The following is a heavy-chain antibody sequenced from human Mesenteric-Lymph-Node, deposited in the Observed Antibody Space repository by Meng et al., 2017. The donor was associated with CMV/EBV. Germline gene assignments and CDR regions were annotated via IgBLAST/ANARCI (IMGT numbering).Heavy chain of an antibody. J-gene: IGHJ4*02. Sequence: SGDYWSWIRQPPGKGLEWIGEINHSGSTNYNPSLKSRVTISVDTSKNQFSLKLSSVTAADTAVYYCARESVLRYFDWSTRSNFDYWGQGTLVTVSS. D-gene: IGHD3-9*01. V-gene: IGHV4-34*01. CDR1: SGDY. CDR2: INHSGST. CDR3: ARESVLRYFDWSTRSNFDY.